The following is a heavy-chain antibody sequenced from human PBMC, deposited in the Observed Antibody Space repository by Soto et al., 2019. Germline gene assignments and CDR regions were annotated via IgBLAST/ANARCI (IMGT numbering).Heavy chain of an antibody. V-gene: IGHV1-3*01. CDR2: INAGNGNT. CDR3: ARVYPSDTRYGYVGNNWFDP. D-gene: IGHD5-18*01. J-gene: IGHJ5*02. Sequence: ASVKVSCKASGYTFASYAMHWVRQAPGQRLEWMGWINAGNGNTKYSQKFQGRVTMTRDTSTSTVYMELSSPRSEDTAVYYCARVYPSDTRYGYVGNNWFDPWGQGTLVTVSS. CDR1: GYTFASYA.